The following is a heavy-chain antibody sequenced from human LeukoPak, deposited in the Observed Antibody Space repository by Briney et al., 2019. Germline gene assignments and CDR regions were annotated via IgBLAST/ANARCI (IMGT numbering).Heavy chain of an antibody. CDR2: ISAYNGDT. Sequence: ASVKVSCKASGYTFTTYDINWVRQAPGQGLELMGRISAYNGDTNYEQNLQGRVTMTTDTSASTAYMELRSLRSDDTAVYYCARVGTGTRSFDYWGQGTLVTVSS. V-gene: IGHV1-18*01. D-gene: IGHD1/OR15-1a*01. J-gene: IGHJ4*02. CDR1: GYTFTTYD. CDR3: ARVGTGTRSFDY.